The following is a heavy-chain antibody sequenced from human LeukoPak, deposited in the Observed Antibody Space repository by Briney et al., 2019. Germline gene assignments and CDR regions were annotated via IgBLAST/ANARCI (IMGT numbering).Heavy chain of an antibody. D-gene: IGHD7-27*01. CDR1: GGTFSSYA. Sequence: SVKVSCKASGGTFSSYAISWVRQAPGQGLEWMGGIIPIFGTANYAQKFQGRLTMTRDMSISTAYMELSRLRSDDTAVYYCARGWADTTNWYNCFDPWGQGTLVIVSS. V-gene: IGHV1-69*05. J-gene: IGHJ5*02. CDR3: ARGWADTTNWYNCFDP. CDR2: IIPIFGTA.